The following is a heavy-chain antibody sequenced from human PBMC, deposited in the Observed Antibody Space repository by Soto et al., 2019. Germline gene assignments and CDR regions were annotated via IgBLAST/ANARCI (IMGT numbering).Heavy chain of an antibody. CDR1: GFTFSSYA. D-gene: IGHD3-10*01. V-gene: IGHV3-23*01. J-gene: IGHJ4*02. Sequence: GGSLRLSCAGSGFTFSSYAMGWVRQAPGKGLEWVSSIDLSSAYIYYADSVEGRFTISRDNSKNTLYLQMNSLRAEDTAVYYCAKIGSRSENFDSWGQGTLVTVSS. CDR2: IDLSSAYI. CDR3: AKIGSRSENFDS.